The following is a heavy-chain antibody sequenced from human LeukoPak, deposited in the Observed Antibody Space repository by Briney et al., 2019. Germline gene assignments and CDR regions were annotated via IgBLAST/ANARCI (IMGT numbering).Heavy chain of an antibody. D-gene: IGHD6-13*01. CDR1: GGSISSGGYY. CDR3: ARVVAAAGTSLDY. J-gene: IGHJ4*02. Sequence: SQTLSLTCTVSGGSISSGGYYWSWIRQHPGKGLEWIGYIYYSGSTYYNPSLKSRVTILVDTSKNQFSLKLSSVTAADTAVYYCARVVAAAGTSLDYWGQGTLVTVSS. CDR2: IYYSGST. V-gene: IGHV4-31*03.